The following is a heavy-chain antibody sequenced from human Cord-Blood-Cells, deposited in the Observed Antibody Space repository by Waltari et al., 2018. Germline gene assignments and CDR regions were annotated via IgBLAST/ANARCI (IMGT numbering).Heavy chain of an antibody. D-gene: IGHD2-8*01. CDR1: GGTFSSYA. Sequence: QVQLVQSGAEVKKPGSSVKVSCTASGGTFSSYAISWLRPAPGQGLEWMGGIIPIFGTANYAQKFQGRVTITADESTSTAYMELSSLRSEDTAVYYCASGYCTNGVCYDAFDIWGQGTMVTVSS. J-gene: IGHJ3*02. CDR3: ASGYCTNGVCYDAFDI. CDR2: IIPIFGTA. V-gene: IGHV1-69*01.